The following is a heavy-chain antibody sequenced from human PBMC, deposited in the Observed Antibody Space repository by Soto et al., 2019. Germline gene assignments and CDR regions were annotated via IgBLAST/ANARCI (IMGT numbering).Heavy chain of an antibody. CDR2: IKSKTDGGTK. CDR3: TTDGVYIVATDYYYYYMDV. D-gene: IGHD5-12*01. J-gene: IGHJ6*03. CDR1: GFTFSNAW. V-gene: IGHV3-15*01. Sequence: EVQLVESGGGLVKPGGSLRLSCAASGFTFSNAWMSWVRQAPGKGLEWVGRIKSKTDGGTKDYAAPVKGRFTISRDDSKNTLYLQMNSLKTEDTAVYYCTTDGVYIVATDYYYYYMDVCGKGTTVTVSS.